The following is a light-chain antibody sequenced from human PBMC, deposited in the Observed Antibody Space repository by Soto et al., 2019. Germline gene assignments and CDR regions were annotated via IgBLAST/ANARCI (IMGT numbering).Light chain of an antibody. Sequence: QSALTQPASVSGSPGQSITISCTGTSSDVGGYNSVSWYQQHPGKAPKLMIYNVSNRPSGVSNRFSGSKSGNTASLTISGLQAEDEADYYCGSYRGDRTQVFGGGTQLTVL. J-gene: IGLJ2*01. CDR1: SSDVGGYNS. V-gene: IGLV2-14*01. CDR3: GSYRGDRTQV. CDR2: NVS.